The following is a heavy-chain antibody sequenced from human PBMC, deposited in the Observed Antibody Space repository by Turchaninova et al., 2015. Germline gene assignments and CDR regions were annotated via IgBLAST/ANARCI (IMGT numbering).Heavy chain of an antibody. CDR1: GGSISTYY. D-gene: IGHD1-26*01. CDR3: ARVGSGSYRLDY. V-gene: IGHV4-59*01. J-gene: IGHJ4*02. Sequence: QVQLQESGPGLVKPSETLSLTCTVSGGSISTYYWSWIRQPPGTGLGCIGYIYYSGSTNYNPSLKCRVTISVDTSKTQFSLKLSSVTAADTAVYYCARVGSGSYRLDYWGQGTLVTVSS. CDR2: IYYSGST.